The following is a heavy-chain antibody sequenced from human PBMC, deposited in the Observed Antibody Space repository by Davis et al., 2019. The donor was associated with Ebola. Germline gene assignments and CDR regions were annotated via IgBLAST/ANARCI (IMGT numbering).Heavy chain of an antibody. CDR1: GFTFNSYA. CDR2: ISGSGENT. V-gene: IGHV3-23*01. Sequence: PGGSLRLSCAASGFTFNSYAMTWVRQAPGKGLEWVSSISGSGENTYYADSVKGRFTISRDNSKRTLYLQMNSLRAQDTAVYYCAKVGSTSWEILYLDYWGQGTLVTVSS. CDR3: AKVGSTSWEILYLDY. J-gene: IGHJ4*02. D-gene: IGHD6-6*01.